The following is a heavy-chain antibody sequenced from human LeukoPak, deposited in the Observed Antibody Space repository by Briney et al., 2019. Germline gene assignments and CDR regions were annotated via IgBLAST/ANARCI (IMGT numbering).Heavy chain of an antibody. V-gene: IGHV3-66*01. Sequence: GGTLRLSCAASGFTVSSNYMSWVRQAPGKGLEWVSIFYRGGSTYYADSVKGRFTVSRDNSKNILYLQMNSLRAEDTAVYYCARSQDGSGSYFYYFYIDVWGKGTTV. J-gene: IGHJ6*03. CDR2: FYRGGST. CDR3: ARSQDGSGSYFYYFYIDV. CDR1: GFTVSSNY. D-gene: IGHD3-10*01.